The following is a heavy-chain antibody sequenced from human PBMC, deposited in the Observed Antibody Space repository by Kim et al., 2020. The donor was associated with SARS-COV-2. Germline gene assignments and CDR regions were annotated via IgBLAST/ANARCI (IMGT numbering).Heavy chain of an antibody. CDR3: ARDSPLAAAGPRGAFDI. V-gene: IGHV3-33*05. CDR1: GFTFSSYG. J-gene: IGHJ3*02. D-gene: IGHD6-13*01. CDR2: ISYDGSNK. Sequence: GGSLRLSCAASGFTFSSYGMHWVRQAPGKGLEWVAVISYDGSNKYYADSVKGRFTISRDNSKNTLYLQMNSLRAEDTAVYYCARDSPLAAAGPRGAFDIWGQGTMVTVSS.